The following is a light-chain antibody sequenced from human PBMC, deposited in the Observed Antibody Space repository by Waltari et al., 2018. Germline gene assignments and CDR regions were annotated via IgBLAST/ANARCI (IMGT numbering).Light chain of an antibody. CDR2: ATS. J-gene: IGKJ2*01. V-gene: IGKV3-20*01. CDR3: QQYDSSFSTYT. CDR1: QSVSRSY. Sequence: EIVLTPSPGTLSLSPGERATLPCRASQSVSRSYLAWYQQKPGQAPRVLIYATSTRATGIPDRLSGSGSGTDFTLTISRLEPEDFAVYYCQQYDSSFSTYTFGQGTKLEIK.